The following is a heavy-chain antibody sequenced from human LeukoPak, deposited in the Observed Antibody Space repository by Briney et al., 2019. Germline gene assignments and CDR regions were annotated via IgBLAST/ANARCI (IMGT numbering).Heavy chain of an antibody. D-gene: IGHD5-12*01. CDR2: IIPIFGTA. CDR1: GGTFSSYA. J-gene: IGHJ4*02. V-gene: IGHV1-69*05. Sequence: GASVKVSCKASGGTFSSYAISWVRQAPGQGLEWMGGIIPIFGTANYAQKFQGRVTITTDESTSTAYMELSSLRSDDTAVYYCARVGWVSGYDDEFDYWGQGTLVTVSS. CDR3: ARVGWVSGYDDEFDY.